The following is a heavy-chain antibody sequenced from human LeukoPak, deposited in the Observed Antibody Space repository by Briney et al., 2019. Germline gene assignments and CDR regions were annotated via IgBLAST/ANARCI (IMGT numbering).Heavy chain of an antibody. D-gene: IGHD4-23*01. J-gene: IGHJ4*02. CDR1: GFTFNDYY. CDR2: ITSTGSTT. V-gene: IGHV3-11*01. CDR3: ARRDGGYRHFDF. Sequence: GGSLRLSCAASGFTFNDYYMTWIRQAPGKELEWVSYITSTGSTTYYADSVKGRFTISRDNAKNSLYLQMSSLRADDTAVYYCARRDGGYRHFDFWGQGTLVTVSS.